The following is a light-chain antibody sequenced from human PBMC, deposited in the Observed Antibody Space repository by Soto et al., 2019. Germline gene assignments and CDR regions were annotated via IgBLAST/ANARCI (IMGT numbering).Light chain of an antibody. V-gene: IGKV3-11*01. Sequence: EVVLTQSTVTLSVSPGERATLCCSASQSFRGLLAWYQQKPGQAPRILIFGASSRATGIPERFSGSGSGTDFALTISSLEPEAFAVYYCQQRSNWPPEITFGQGTRLEIK. CDR1: QSFRGL. CDR3: QQRSNWPPEIT. CDR2: GAS. J-gene: IGKJ5*01.